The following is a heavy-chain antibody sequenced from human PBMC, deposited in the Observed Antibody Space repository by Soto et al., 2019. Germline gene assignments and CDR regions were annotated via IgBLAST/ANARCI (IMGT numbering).Heavy chain of an antibody. J-gene: IGHJ4*02. CDR2: ISWNSGSI. CDR3: RKLGLYSASDWIGSEY. Sequence: EVQLVESGGDLVQPGRSLRLSCAASGFTFEDYDMHWVRQAPGKGLEWVSGISWNSGSIGYVDSVKGRFTISRDNAKKSLYLQMNSLIAEDTALYYCRKLGLYSASDWIGSEYWGQGTVVTVSS. D-gene: IGHD5-12*01. V-gene: IGHV3-9*01. CDR1: GFTFEDYD.